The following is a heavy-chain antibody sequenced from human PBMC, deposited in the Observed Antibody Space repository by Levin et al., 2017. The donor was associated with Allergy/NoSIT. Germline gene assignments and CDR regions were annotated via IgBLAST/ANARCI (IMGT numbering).Heavy chain of an antibody. V-gene: IGHV1-8*01. CDR3: ARGQTLRPGAGGLTLQ. J-gene: IGHJ4*02. CDR2: MNPNSGNT. CDR1: GYTFTSYD. Sequence: GESLKISCKASGYTFTSYDINWVRQATGQGLEWMGWMNPNSGNTGYAQKFQGRVTMTRNTSISTAYMELSSLRSEDTAVYYCARGQTLRPGAGGLTLQWGQGTLVTVSS. D-gene: IGHD4/OR15-4a*01.